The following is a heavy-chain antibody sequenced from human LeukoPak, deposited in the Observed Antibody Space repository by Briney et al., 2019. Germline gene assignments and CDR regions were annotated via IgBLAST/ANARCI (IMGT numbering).Heavy chain of an antibody. D-gene: IGHD2-2*01. CDR1: GFTFSSYS. Sequence: GGSLRLSCAASGFTFSSYSMDWVRQAPGKGLEWVSYISSSSSTIYYADSVKGRFTISRDNAKNSLYLQMNSLRAEDTAVYYCASAHIVVVPAATRDYYYYMDVWGKGTTVTVSS. CDR3: ASAHIVVVPAATRDYYYYMDV. J-gene: IGHJ6*03. CDR2: ISSSSSTI. V-gene: IGHV3-48*01.